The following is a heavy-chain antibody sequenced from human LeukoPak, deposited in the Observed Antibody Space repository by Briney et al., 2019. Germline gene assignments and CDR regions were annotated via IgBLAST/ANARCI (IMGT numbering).Heavy chain of an antibody. Sequence: SETLSLTCTVSGGSISSYYWSWIRQPPGKGLEWIGYIYYSGSTNYNPSLKSRVTMSVDTSKNQFSLKLSSVTAADTAVYYCARDAPIFGVVIIYFGYWGQGTLVTVSS. V-gene: IGHV4-59*12. CDR2: IYYSGST. CDR1: GGSISSYY. D-gene: IGHD3-3*01. CDR3: ARDAPIFGVVIIYFGY. J-gene: IGHJ4*02.